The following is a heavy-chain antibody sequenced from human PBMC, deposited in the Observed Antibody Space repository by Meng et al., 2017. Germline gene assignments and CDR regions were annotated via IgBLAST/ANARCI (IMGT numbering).Heavy chain of an antibody. CDR2: INWNGGST. J-gene: IGHJ6*02. V-gene: IGHV3-20*04. CDR3: AREFRRYCSGGSCYSRGGYYYGMDV. CDR1: GFTFDDYG. Sequence: GESLKISCAASGFTFDDYGMSWVRQAPGKGLEWVSGINWNGGSTGYADSVKGRFTISRDNAKNSLYLQMNSLRAEDTAVYYCAREFRRYCSGGSCYSRGGYYYGMDVWGQGTTVTVSS. D-gene: IGHD2-15*01.